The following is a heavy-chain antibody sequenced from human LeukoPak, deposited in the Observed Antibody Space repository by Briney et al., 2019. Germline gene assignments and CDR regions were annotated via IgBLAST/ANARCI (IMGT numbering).Heavy chain of an antibody. CDR1: GYSFTSYW. V-gene: IGHV5-51*01. Sequence: GESLKISCKGSGYSFTSYWIGWVRQMPGKGLEWMGIIYPGDSDTRYSPSFQGQVTISADKSISIAYLQWSSLKASDTAMYYCARGGDSSGNPDAFDIWGQGTMVTVSS. D-gene: IGHD6-19*01. CDR2: IYPGDSDT. J-gene: IGHJ3*02. CDR3: ARGGDSSGNPDAFDI.